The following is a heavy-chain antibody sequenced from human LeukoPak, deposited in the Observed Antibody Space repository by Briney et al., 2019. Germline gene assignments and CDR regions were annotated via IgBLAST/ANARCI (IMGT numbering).Heavy chain of an antibody. Sequence: PSETLSLTCTVSGDSITSDYWSWIRQPPGKGLEWIGFINYRGSTSYNPSLTSRVTISVDTSKNQFSLKLNSVPAADPAVYYCVRVSGSNPYYFDYWGQGTLVTVSS. D-gene: IGHD4-23*01. CDR1: GDSITSDY. V-gene: IGHV4-59*08. CDR2: INYRGST. J-gene: IGHJ4*02. CDR3: VRVSGSNPYYFDY.